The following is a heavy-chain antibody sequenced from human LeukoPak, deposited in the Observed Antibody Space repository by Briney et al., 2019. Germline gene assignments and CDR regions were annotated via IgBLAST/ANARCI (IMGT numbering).Heavy chain of an antibody. V-gene: IGHV3-53*01. CDR3: AKAPTSMVNSYFDY. CDR1: GFTVGSNY. D-gene: IGHD5-18*01. Sequence: PGGSLRLSCAASGFTVGSNYMSWVRQAPGRGLEWVSVIYSGGSTYYADSVKGRFTISRDNSKNTLYLQMNSLRAEDTAVYSCAKAPTSMVNSYFDYWGQGTLVTVSS. J-gene: IGHJ4*02. CDR2: IYSGGST.